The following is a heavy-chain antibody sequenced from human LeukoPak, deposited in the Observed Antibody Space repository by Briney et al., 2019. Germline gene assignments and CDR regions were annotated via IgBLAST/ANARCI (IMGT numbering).Heavy chain of an antibody. CDR2: IYYSGST. Sequence: SETLSLTCTVSGGSISSSSYYWGWIRQPPGKRLEWIGSIYYSGSTYYNPSLKSRVTISVDTSKNQFSLKLSSVTAADTAVYYCATHRGYSYGSFDYWGQGTLVTVSS. J-gene: IGHJ4*02. CDR3: ATHRGYSYGSFDY. D-gene: IGHD5-18*01. CDR1: GGSISSSSYY. V-gene: IGHV4-39*01.